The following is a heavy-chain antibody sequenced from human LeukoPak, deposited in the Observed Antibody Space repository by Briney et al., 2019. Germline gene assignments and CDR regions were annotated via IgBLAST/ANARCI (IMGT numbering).Heavy chain of an antibody. CDR1: GFTFSSYG. D-gene: IGHD3-3*01. CDR2: ISGSGGST. CDR3: AKSGYDFWSGYYGY. J-gene: IGHJ4*02. V-gene: IGHV3-23*01. Sequence: GGSLRLSCVASGFTFSSYGMHWVRQAPGKGLEWVSAISGSGGSTYYADSVKGRFTISRDNSKNTLYLQMNSLRAEDTAVYYCAKSGYDFWSGYYGYWGQGTLVTVSS.